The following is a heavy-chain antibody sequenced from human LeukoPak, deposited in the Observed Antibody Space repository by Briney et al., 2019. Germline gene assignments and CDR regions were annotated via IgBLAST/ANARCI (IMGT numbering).Heavy chain of an antibody. J-gene: IGHJ4*02. V-gene: IGHV1-8*01. Sequence: ASVKVSCKASGYTFTSYDINWVRQATGQGLEWMGWMNPNSGNTGYAQKFQGRVTMTRNTSISTAYMELSSLRSEDTAVYYCARGSLWFAEERAPGGSNWGRGTLVTVSS. CDR1: GYTFTSYD. CDR2: MNPNSGNT. D-gene: IGHD3-10*01. CDR3: ARGSLWFAEERAPGGSN.